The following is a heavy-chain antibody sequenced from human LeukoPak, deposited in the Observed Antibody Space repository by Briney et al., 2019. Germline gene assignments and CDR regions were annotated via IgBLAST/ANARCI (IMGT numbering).Heavy chain of an antibody. J-gene: IGHJ4*02. CDR3: ARGLYSSSSRGLDY. D-gene: IGHD6-6*01. CDR2: INHSGST. V-gene: IGHV4-34*01. CDR1: GGSFSGYY. Sequence: PSETLSLTCAVYGGSFSGYYWSWIRQPPGKGLEWIGEINHSGSTNYNPSLKSRVTISVDTSKSQFSLKLSSVTAADTAVYYCARGLYSSSSRGLDYWGQGTLSPSPQ.